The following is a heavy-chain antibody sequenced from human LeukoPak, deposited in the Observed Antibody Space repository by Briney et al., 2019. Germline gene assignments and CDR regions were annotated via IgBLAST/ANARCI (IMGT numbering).Heavy chain of an antibody. CDR2: IKPDGSEK. CDR1: GLTFSTSW. CDR3: ARDIYYDSSGYYY. D-gene: IGHD3-22*01. J-gene: IGHJ4*02. V-gene: IGHV3-7*01. Sequence: PGGSPRLSCAASGLTFSTSWMTWVRQAPGKGLEWVANIKPDGSEKYYVDSVKGRFTISRDNAKNSLYLQMNSLRAEDTAVYYCARDIYYDSSGYYYWGQGTLVTVSS.